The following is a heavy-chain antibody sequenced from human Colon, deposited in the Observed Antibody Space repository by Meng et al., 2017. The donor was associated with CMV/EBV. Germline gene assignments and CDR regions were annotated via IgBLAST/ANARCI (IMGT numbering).Heavy chain of an antibody. CDR2: IIYQDGRQ. CDR1: GFTFSAFS. Sequence: GESLKISCSASGFTFSAFSMNWVRQTPSKGLEWVSIIYQDGRQFYADSVKGRFTISRDNSRDTVYLQMTDLRADDTATSFCAKDWTQDGLFTFDFWGRGTVVTVSS. CDR3: AKDWTQDGLFTFDF. V-gene: IGHV3-23*03. D-gene: IGHD1-1*01. J-gene: IGHJ4*02.